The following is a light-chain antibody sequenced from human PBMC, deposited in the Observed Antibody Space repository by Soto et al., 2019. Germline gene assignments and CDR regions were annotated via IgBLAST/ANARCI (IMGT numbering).Light chain of an antibody. V-gene: IGLV2-14*01. CDR2: EVS. Sequence: QSALTQPASVSGSPGQSITISCTGTTSDVGGYNYVSWYQQHPGKAPKLMIYEVSNRPSGVSNRFSGSKSGNTASLTISGLQAEDEAAYYCFSYTVSRSYVFGTGTKVTVL. J-gene: IGLJ1*01. CDR1: TSDVGGYNY. CDR3: FSYTVSRSYV.